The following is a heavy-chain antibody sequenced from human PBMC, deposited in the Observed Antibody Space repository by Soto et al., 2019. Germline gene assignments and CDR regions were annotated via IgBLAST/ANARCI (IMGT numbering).Heavy chain of an antibody. J-gene: IGHJ6*02. Sequence: EVQLLESGGGLVQPGGSLRLSCAASGFTFSRHAMSWVRQAPGKGLEWVSAISGSGDSAYHADSVKGRFTISRDNSKNTLYLQRNSLRAEDTALYYCAKAGGSTWDYGMDVWGQGTTVTVSS. D-gene: IGHD2-15*01. CDR2: ISGSGDSA. CDR3: AKAGGSTWDYGMDV. V-gene: IGHV3-23*01. CDR1: GFTFSRHA.